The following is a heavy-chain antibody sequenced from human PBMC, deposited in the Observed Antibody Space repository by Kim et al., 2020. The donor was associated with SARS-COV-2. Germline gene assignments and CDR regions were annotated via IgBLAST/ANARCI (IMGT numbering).Heavy chain of an antibody. CDR3: ARARYCSGGSCYSDY. J-gene: IGHJ4*02. V-gene: IGHV4-34*01. CDR1: GGSFSGYY. CDR2: INHSGST. D-gene: IGHD2-15*01. Sequence: SETLSLTCAVYGGSFSGYYWSWIRQPPGKGLEWIGEINHSGSTNYNPSLKSRVTISVDTSKNQFSLKLSSVTAADTAVYYCARARYCSGGSCYSDYWGQGTLVTVSS.